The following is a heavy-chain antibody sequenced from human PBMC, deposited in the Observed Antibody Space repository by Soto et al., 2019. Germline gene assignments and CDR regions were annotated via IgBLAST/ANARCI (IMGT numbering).Heavy chain of an antibody. J-gene: IGHJ5*02. CDR1: GFTFSSYA. CDR2: ISYDGSNK. D-gene: IGHD6-19*01. V-gene: IGHV3-30-3*01. CDR3: ARGKRGSSGLYNWFDP. Sequence: VQLVESGGGVVQPGRSLRLSCAASGFTFSSYAMHWVRQAPGKGLEWVAVISYDGSNKYYADSVKGRFTISRDNSKNTLYLQMNSLRAEDTAVYYCARGKRGSSGLYNWFDPWGQGTLVTVSS.